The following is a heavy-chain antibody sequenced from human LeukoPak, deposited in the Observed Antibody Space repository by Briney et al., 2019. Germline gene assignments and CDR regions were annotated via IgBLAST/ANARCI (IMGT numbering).Heavy chain of an antibody. CDR3: ARERGPYYFGTKAYDSSGYYGNWFDP. Sequence: ASVKVSCKASGYTFTSYDISWVRQAPGQGLEWMGWISAYNGNTNYAQKLQGRVTMTTDTSTSTAYMELRSLRSDDTAVYYCARERGPYYFGTKAYDSSGYYGNWFDPWGQGTLVTVSS. J-gene: IGHJ5*02. CDR2: ISAYNGNT. CDR1: GYTFTSYD. D-gene: IGHD3-22*01. V-gene: IGHV1-18*01.